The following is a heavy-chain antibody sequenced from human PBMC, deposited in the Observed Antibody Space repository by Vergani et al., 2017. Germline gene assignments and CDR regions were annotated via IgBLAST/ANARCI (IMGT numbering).Heavy chain of an antibody. D-gene: IGHD1-1*01. Sequence: QVHLVESGGGVVQPGRSLRLSCVVSGVTSSYYGMHWVRQAPGKGLEWGAVISYDGTQKYYADSVKGRFPISRDNSKSTLYLQMNSLRTEDTAVDYCATKRCGTPGCQIGYFREWGQGTLVTVSS. J-gene: IGHJ1*01. CDR1: GVTSSYYG. V-gene: IGHV3-30*03. CDR3: ATKRCGTPGCQIGYFRE. CDR2: ISYDGTQK.